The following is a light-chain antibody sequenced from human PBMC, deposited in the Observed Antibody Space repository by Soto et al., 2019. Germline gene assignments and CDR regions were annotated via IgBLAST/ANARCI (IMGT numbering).Light chain of an antibody. CDR1: QSVPGTY. CDR2: GIS. J-gene: IGKJ4*01. V-gene: IGKV3-11*01. CDR3: EPRSNWLT. Sequence: ILVSQSARALSLSPGETATLSCRASQSVPGTYLAWYLQTPGQAPRLLIYGISKRATGVPDRFSGSGSGTDFSLTISSLEPEDFAVYYCEPRSNWLTFGRGTKVAIK.